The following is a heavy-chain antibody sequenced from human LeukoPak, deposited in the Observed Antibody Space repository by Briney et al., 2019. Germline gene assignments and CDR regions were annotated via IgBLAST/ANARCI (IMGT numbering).Heavy chain of an antibody. V-gene: IGHV3-33*01. Sequence: GGSLRLSCAASGFTFSSYGMHWVRQAPGKGLEWVAVIWYDGSNKYYADSVKGRFTISRDNSKNTLYLQMNSLRAEDTAVYYCARDPYYYGSVRDAFDIWGQGTMVTVSS. CDR2: IWYDGSNK. CDR1: GFTFSSYG. CDR3: ARDPYYYGSVRDAFDI. D-gene: IGHD3-10*01. J-gene: IGHJ3*02.